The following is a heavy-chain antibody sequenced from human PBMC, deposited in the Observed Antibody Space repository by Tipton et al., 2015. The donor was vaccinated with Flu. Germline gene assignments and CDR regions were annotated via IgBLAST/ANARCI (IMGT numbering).Heavy chain of an antibody. D-gene: IGHD1-26*01. V-gene: IGHV1-18*04. CDR3: ASGYSGSIHDAFDI. CDR1: GYTFTSYG. Sequence: QLVQSGAEVKKPGASVKVSCKASGYTFTSYGISWVRQAPGQGLEWMGWISAYNGNTNYAQKLQGRVTMTRDTSTSTVYMELSSLRSEDTAVYYCASGYSGSIHDAFDIWGQGTMVTVSS. CDR2: ISAYNGNT. J-gene: IGHJ3*02.